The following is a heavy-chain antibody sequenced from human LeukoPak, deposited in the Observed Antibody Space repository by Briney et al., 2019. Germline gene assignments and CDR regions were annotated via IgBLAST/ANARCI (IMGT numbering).Heavy chain of an antibody. CDR1: GGSFNGYY. J-gene: IGHJ4*02. CDR2: INHSGST. D-gene: IGHD1-26*01. V-gene: IGHV4-34*01. Sequence: SETLSLTFAVYGGSFNGYYWSWLRQPPGKGLEWIGEINHSGSTNYNPSLKSRLTISVDTSKSQFSMKLSSVTAADTAVYYCARHEELLRNFDYWGQGTLVTVSS. CDR3: ARHEELLRNFDY.